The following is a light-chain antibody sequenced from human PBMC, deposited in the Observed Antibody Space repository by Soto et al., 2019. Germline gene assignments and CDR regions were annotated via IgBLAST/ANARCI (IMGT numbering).Light chain of an antibody. Sequence: QSVLTQPASVSGSPGQSITISCTGTSSDVGAYNFVSWYQQYPGKAPKVMIYEVNNRPSGVSNRFSGSKSGNTASLTISGLQAEDEADYFCSSFTTSYFYVFGPGTKVTVL. CDR2: EVN. CDR1: SSDVGAYNF. J-gene: IGLJ1*01. V-gene: IGLV2-14*01. CDR3: SSFTTSYFYV.